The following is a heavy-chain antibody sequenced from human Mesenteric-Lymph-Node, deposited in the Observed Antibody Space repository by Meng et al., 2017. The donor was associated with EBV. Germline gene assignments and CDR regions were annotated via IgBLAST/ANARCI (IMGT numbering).Heavy chain of an antibody. V-gene: IGHV4-39*07. CDR2: FYYSGST. CDR1: GGSISSSSYY. D-gene: IGHD3-10*01. J-gene: IGHJ4*02. CDR3: ARVLLRGVILL. Sequence: QLQLQESSPGLVKPSETLSLTCTVSGGSISSSSYYWGWIRQPPGQGLEWIGSFYYSGSTYYNPSLKGRVTISEHTSKNQFSLKLSSVTAADTAVYYCARVLLRGVILLWGQGTLVTVSS.